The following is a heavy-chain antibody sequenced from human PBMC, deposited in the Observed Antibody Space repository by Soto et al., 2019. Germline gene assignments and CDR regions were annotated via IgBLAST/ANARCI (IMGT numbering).Heavy chain of an antibody. CDR1: GFTFLSFT. V-gene: IGHV3-21*01. D-gene: IGHD6-13*01. CDR2: ISSNSAYI. CDR3: TRDASRDSSARGWFDP. J-gene: IGHJ5*02. Sequence: PWGSLRLSCAASGFTFLSFTINLFRHSPVKGREWVSTISSNSAYIYYTDALRGRFTISRDNAKNSLHLQMNSLRAEDTAVYYCTRDASRDSSARGWFDPWGPGTLVTVSS.